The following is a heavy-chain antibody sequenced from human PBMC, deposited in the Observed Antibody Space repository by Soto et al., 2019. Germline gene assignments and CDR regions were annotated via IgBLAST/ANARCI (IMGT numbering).Heavy chain of an antibody. Sequence: QVQLVESGGGVVQPGGSLRLSCSASGFKFSNYGFHWVRQAPGKGLEWVAAIWPDGNIEHYLDAVKGRFTISRDNSNNTLSLQMNSLSPDDTAIYYCARAGIVATTQLGWFDPWGQGTLVIVSS. CDR3: ARAGIVATTQLGWFDP. CDR2: IWPDGNIE. D-gene: IGHD1-26*01. V-gene: IGHV3-33*01. J-gene: IGHJ5*02. CDR1: GFKFSNYG.